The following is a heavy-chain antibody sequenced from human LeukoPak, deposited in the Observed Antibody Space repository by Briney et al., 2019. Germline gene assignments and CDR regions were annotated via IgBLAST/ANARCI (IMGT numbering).Heavy chain of an antibody. D-gene: IGHD1-26*01. CDR1: GFTFSSYG. CDR3: TRVNWELNGVDY. CDR2: ISWNSGSI. Sequence: GGSLRLFCAASGFTFSSYGMQWVRQAPGKGLEWVSGISWNSGSIEYADSVKGRFTISRDNAKNTLYLQMNSLRAEDTAVYYCTRVNWELNGVDYWGQGTLVTVSS. J-gene: IGHJ4*02. V-gene: IGHV3-9*01.